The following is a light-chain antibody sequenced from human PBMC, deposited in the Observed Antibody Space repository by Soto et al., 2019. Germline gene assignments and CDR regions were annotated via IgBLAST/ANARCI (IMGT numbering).Light chain of an antibody. Sequence: EIVLTQPPASLSVSPGERATLSCRASQSVRSKVAWYQQKPGQAPSLVIYDTYIRATGIPARFSGSGFGTEFTLTISSLQSEDFALYYCQHTLKWPPTFGQGTKVDIK. CDR1: QSVRSK. V-gene: IGKV3-15*01. CDR3: QHTLKWPPT. J-gene: IGKJ1*01. CDR2: DTY.